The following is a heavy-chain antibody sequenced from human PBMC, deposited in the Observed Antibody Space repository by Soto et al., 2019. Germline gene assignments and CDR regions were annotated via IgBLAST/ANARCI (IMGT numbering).Heavy chain of an antibody. CDR2: FYYSGIT. CDR1: GVSVNSGDYY. Sequence: PSEPLSLTCTVSGVSVNSGDYYWSWIRQPPGKGLEWIGYFYYSGITNYNPSLKSRVTISADTSKNQFSLKLRSVTAADAAVYYCARVTVAVQATTHYVADWGQGTPVTVS. D-gene: IGHD1-26*01. CDR3: ARVTVAVQATTHYVAD. J-gene: IGHJ4*02. V-gene: IGHV4-61*08.